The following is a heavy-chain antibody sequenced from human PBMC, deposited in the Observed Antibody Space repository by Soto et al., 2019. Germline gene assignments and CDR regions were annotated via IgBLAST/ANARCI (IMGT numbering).Heavy chain of an antibody. CDR1: GFTFSDYY. CDR2: ISSSDSII. V-gene: IGHV3-11*01. J-gene: IGHJ4*02. Sequence: QVQLVESGGGLVKPGGSLRLSCAASGFTFSDYYMSWIRQAPGKGLEWVSYISSSDSIIYYADSLKGRFTISRDNAKNAPYLQMNSPRAADTAVYYCARALGYYDRSGYFDYLGQGTLVTVSS. D-gene: IGHD3-22*01. CDR3: ARALGYYDRSGYFDY.